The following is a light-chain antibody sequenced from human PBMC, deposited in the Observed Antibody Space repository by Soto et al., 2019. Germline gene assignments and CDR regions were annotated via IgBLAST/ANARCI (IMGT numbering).Light chain of an antibody. CDR3: QQYVSSPGT. CDR2: GAS. V-gene: IGKV3-20*01. J-gene: IGKJ1*01. CDR1: QSVSSSY. Sequence: EIVLTQSPGTLSLSPGERATLSCRPSQSVSSSYLAWYQQKPGQAPRLLIYGASSRATGIPDRFSGSGSGTDLSLTISRLEPEDFAVYYCQQYVSSPGTFGQGTKVEIK.